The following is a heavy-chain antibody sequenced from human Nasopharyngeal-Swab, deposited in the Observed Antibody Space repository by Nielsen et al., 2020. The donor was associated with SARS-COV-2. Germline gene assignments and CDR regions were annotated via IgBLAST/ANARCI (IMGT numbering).Heavy chain of an antibody. Sequence: GESLKISCAASGVTFNTLWLSWVRQAPGKGLEWVANIRQDGGEKSYGDSVKGRFTISRDNAKNTLYLQMNSLRGEDTAVYYCTRDIGGKYGYWGQGNLVTVSS. CDR3: TRDIGGKYGY. CDR2: IRQDGGEK. D-gene: IGHD4-23*01. CDR1: GVTFNTLW. J-gene: IGHJ4*02. V-gene: IGHV3-7*01.